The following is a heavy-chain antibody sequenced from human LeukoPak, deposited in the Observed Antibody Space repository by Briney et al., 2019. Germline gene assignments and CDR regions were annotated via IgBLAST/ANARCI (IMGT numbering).Heavy chain of an antibody. CDR3: ARGHSDFGVLNPVDY. J-gene: IGHJ4*02. D-gene: IGHD3-3*01. Sequence: ASVKVSCKASGYTFTGFYMHWVRQAPGQGLEWMGWINPNSGGTNYAQKFQGRVTVTSDTSIRTAYMDLSRLRSDDTAVYYCARGHSDFGVLNPVDYWGQGTLVTVSS. CDR1: GYTFTGFY. CDR2: INPNSGGT. V-gene: IGHV1-2*02.